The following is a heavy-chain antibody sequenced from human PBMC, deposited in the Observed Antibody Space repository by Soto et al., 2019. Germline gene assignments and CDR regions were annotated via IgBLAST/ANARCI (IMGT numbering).Heavy chain of an antibody. CDR1: GFTFSSYA. CDR3: AKDRSFLPHDSSGYAH. CDR2: ISYDGSDK. Sequence: GGSLRLSCASSGFTFSSYAMHWVRQAPGKGLEWVALISYDGSDKDYADSVKGRFTISRDNSKNTLYLQMNSLRAEDTAVYYCAKDRSFLPHDSSGYAHWGQGTLVTVSS. V-gene: IGHV3-30-3*01. J-gene: IGHJ4*02. D-gene: IGHD3-22*01.